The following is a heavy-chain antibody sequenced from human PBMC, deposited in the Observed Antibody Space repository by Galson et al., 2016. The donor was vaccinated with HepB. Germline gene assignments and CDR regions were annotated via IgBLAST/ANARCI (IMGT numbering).Heavy chain of an antibody. Sequence: SLRLSCAASGFTFRSYWMSWVRQAPGKGLEWVANISQDGSEKYSVDSVKGRFTISRDNGKNSLYLQMSSLRVEDVGVYYCARRLETDRRMAGWGWGMDVWGQGTTVTVS. D-gene: IGHD5-24*01. CDR1: GFTFRSYW. J-gene: IGHJ6*02. CDR2: ISQDGSEK. CDR3: ARRLETDRRMAGWGWGMDV. V-gene: IGHV3-7*01.